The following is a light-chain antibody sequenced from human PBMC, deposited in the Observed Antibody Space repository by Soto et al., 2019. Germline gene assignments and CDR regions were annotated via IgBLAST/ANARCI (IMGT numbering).Light chain of an antibody. CDR3: QQYNNWLT. CDR2: VAS. J-gene: IGKJ1*01. Sequence: EIVMTQSPATLSVSPGERATLSCRASQSVSSNLAWYQQKPGQAPRLLIYVASTRATGIPARFSGSGSGTEFTLTISSLQSEDFAVYYCQQYNNWLTFGQGTKV. V-gene: IGKV3-15*01. CDR1: QSVSSN.